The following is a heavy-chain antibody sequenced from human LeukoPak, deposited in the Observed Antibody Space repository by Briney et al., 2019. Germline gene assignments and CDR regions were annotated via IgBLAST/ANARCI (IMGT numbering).Heavy chain of an antibody. D-gene: IGHD3-22*01. CDR3: ASSNYYDSSGYPPFDY. CDR2: IYTSGST. Sequence: SETLSLTCTVSGGSISSYYWSWIRQPAGMGLEWIGRIYTSGSTNYNPSLKSRVTMSVDTSKNQFSLKLSSVTAADTAVYYCASSNYYDSSGYPPFDYWGQGTLVTVSS. J-gene: IGHJ4*02. V-gene: IGHV4-4*07. CDR1: GGSISSYY.